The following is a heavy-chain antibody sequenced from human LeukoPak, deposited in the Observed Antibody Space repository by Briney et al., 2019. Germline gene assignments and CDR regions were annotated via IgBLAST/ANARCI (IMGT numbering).Heavy chain of an antibody. D-gene: IGHD2-15*01. CDR3: ERGLEYGSCFDY. Sequence: SETVSLTCGVWVVSFRGYYGSCMRQPPGRAREGIGSIYYSGSTYYNPSRERRVTISVDTFKKQFSLKLSSVTAADTAVYYCERGLEYGSCFDYWGQGTMVTVSS. CDR1: VVSFRGYY. V-gene: IGHV4-34*01. CDR2: IYYSGST. J-gene: IGHJ4*02.